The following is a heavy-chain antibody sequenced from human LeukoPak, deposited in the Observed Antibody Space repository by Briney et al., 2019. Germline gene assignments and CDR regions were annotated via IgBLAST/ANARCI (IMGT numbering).Heavy chain of an antibody. J-gene: IGHJ6*02. CDR2: INPNSGGT. CDR3: ARGGGSWLRFYYYYGMDV. Sequence: ASVKVSCKASGYTFTAYYMHWVRQAPGQGLEWMGWINPNSGGTNYAQKFQGRVTMTRDTSISTAYMELSRLRSDDTAVYYCARGGGSWLRFYYYYGMDVWGQGTTVTVSS. V-gene: IGHV1-2*02. D-gene: IGHD5-12*01. CDR1: GYTFTAYY.